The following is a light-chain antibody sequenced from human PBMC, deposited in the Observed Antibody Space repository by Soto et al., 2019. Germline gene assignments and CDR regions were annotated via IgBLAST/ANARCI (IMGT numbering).Light chain of an antibody. CDR1: QGIRND. V-gene: IGKV1-6*01. Sequence: AIQMTQSPSSLSASVGDRVTITCRASQGIRNDLGWYQQKPGKAPKLLIYAASSLQSGVPSRFSGSGSGTHSSLTISSRQGDDFTTHYCLEDYNCQVTFGQGTEREIK. J-gene: IGKJ2*01. CDR2: AAS. CDR3: LEDYNCQVT.